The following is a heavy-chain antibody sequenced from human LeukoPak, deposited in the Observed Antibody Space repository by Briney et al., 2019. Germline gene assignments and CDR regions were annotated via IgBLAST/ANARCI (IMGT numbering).Heavy chain of an antibody. CDR1: GFTFITYG. J-gene: IGHJ6*02. CDR3: TRNHPYSSSWYSYYYGMDV. D-gene: IGHD6-13*01. Sequence: GGSLRLSCAASGFTFITYGMHWVRQASGKGLEWVGRIRSKANSYATAYAASVKGRFTISRDDSKNTAYLQMNSLKTEDTAVYYCTRNHPYSSSWYSYYYGMDVWGQGTTVTVSS. V-gene: IGHV3-73*01. CDR2: IRSKANSYAT.